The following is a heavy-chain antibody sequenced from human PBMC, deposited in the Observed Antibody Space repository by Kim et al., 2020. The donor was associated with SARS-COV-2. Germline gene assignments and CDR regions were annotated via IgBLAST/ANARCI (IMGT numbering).Heavy chain of an antibody. J-gene: IGHJ4*02. D-gene: IGHD3-10*01. V-gene: IGHV3-23*01. CDR3: AKDPYGSGTVWATDY. Sequence: DSVKGRFTISRDNSKNTLYLQMNSLRAEDTAVYYCAKDPYGSGTVWATDYWGQGTLVTVSS.